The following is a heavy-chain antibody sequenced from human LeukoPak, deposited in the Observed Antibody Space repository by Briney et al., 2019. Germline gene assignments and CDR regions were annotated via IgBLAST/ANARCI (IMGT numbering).Heavy chain of an antibody. Sequence: PGGSLRLSCAASGFTFSDYYMNWIRQAPGKGLEWVSYISSSGGTIYYADSVKGRFTISRDNAKNSLYLQMNSLRAEDTAVYYCARGIAAAGPTVGYFDYWGQGTLVTVSS. CDR2: ISSSGGTI. D-gene: IGHD6-13*01. J-gene: IGHJ4*02. CDR1: GFTFSDYY. CDR3: ARGIAAAGPTVGYFDY. V-gene: IGHV3-11*04.